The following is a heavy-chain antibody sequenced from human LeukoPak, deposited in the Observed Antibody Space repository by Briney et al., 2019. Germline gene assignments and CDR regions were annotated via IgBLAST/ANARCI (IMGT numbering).Heavy chain of an antibody. V-gene: IGHV6-1*01. D-gene: IGHD2-2*01. J-gene: IGHJ5*02. CDR1: GDSVSSNSVT. CDR3: ARRLTQYDCFDP. Sequence: SQTLSLTCAISGDSVSSNSVTWNWIRQSPSRGLEWLGRTYYRSTGYNDYAVSVRGRITVNPDTSKNQFSLHLNSVTPEDTAVYYCARRLTQYDCFDPWGQGILVTVSS. CDR2: TYYRSTGYN.